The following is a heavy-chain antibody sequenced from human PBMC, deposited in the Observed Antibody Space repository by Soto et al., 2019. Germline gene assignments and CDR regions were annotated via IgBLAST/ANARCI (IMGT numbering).Heavy chain of an antibody. D-gene: IGHD3-10*01. V-gene: IGHV3-33*01. CDR2: IWYDGSNK. CDR1: GFTFSSYG. Sequence: SLRLSCAASGFTFSSYGMHWVRQAPGKGLEWVAVIWYDGSNKYYVDSVKGRFTISRDNSKNTLYLQMNSLRAEDTAVYYCARDGLLWFGESVPYYYYGMDVWGQGTTVTVSS. CDR3: ARDGLLWFGESVPYYYYGMDV. J-gene: IGHJ6*02.